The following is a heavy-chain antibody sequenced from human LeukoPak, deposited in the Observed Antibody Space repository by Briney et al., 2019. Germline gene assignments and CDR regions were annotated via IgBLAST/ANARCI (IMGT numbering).Heavy chain of an antibody. CDR2: ISSSSSYI. CDR3: ARVLNDYVWGSYRY. CDR1: GFTFSSYS. J-gene: IGHJ4*02. D-gene: IGHD3-16*02. V-gene: IGHV3-21*01. Sequence: GGSLRLSCAASGFTFSSYSMNWVRRAPGKGLEWVSSISSSSSYIYYADSVKGRFTISRDNAKNSLYLQMNSLRAEDTAVYYCARVLNDYVWGSYRYWGQGTLVTVSS.